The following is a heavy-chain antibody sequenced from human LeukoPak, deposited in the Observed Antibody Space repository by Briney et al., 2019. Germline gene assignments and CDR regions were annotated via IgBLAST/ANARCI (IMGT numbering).Heavy chain of an antibody. D-gene: IGHD3-3*01. CDR3: ASVGGGGVIDY. V-gene: IGHV4-38-2*01. Sequence: PSETLSLTCAVSGYSISSGYYWGWIRQPPGKGLEWIGSIYHSGSTYYIPSLKSRVTISVDTSKNQFSLKLSSVTAADTAVYYCASVGGGGVIDYWGQGTLVTVSS. J-gene: IGHJ4*02. CDR2: IYHSGST. CDR1: GYSISSGYY.